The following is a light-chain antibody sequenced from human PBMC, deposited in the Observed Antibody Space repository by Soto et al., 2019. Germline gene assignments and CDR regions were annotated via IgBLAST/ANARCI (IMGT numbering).Light chain of an antibody. CDR3: QQRRSWPPTIT. CDR2: DAS. J-gene: IGKJ5*01. V-gene: IGKV3-11*01. CDR1: RSLDSGQ. Sequence: EIVLTQSPGTLSLSPGESATLSCRASRSLDSGQLAWYQQKVGRAPRLLIFDASYRATDIPPRFSGSGSGTDFTLTISSLEPDDFAVYYCQQRRSWPPTITLGQGTRLEIK.